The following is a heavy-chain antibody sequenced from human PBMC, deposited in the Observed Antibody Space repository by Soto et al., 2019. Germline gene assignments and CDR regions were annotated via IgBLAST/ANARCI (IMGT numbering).Heavy chain of an antibody. J-gene: IGHJ4*02. V-gene: IGHV1-18*01. CDR2: ISAYNGNT. CDR1: GYTFTSCG. Sequence: ASVKVSCKASGYTFTSCGISWVRQAPGQGLEWMGWISAYNGNTNYAQKLQGRVTMTTDTSTSTAYMELRSLRSDDTAVYYCARDFGGVVATYDFDYWGQGTLVTVSS. D-gene: IGHD1-26*01. CDR3: ARDFGGVVATYDFDY.